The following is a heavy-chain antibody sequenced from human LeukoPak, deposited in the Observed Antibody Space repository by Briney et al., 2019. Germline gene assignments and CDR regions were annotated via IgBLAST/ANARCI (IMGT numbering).Heavy chain of an antibody. D-gene: IGHD3-22*01. CDR1: GGSISSYY. J-gene: IGHJ4*02. V-gene: IGHV4-59*08. Sequence: TETLSPTCTVSGGSISSYYWSWIRQPPGKGLEWIGYIYYSGSTDYGPSLKSRVTISVDTSKNQFSLNLSSATAADTAVYYCARASRGYLYYFDYWGQGTLVTVSS. CDR3: ARASRGYLYYFDY. CDR2: IYYSGST.